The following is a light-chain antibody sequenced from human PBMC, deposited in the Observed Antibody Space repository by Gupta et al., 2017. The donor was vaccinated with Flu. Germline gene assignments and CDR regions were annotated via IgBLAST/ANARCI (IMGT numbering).Light chain of an antibody. CDR1: QSVSSN. J-gene: IGKJ1*01. Sequence: EIVMTQSPATLSVSPGERATLSCRASQSVSSNLAWYQQKPGQAPRLLIYGASTRATGIPARFSGSGSGKEFTLTISSLQSEDFAVYYCQQYNNWPPFAFGQGTKVEIK. CDR3: QQYNNWPPFA. CDR2: GAS. V-gene: IGKV3-15*01.